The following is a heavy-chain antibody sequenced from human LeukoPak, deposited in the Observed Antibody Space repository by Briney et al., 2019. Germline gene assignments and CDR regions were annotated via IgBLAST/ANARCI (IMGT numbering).Heavy chain of an antibody. Sequence: TGGSLRLSCAASGFTFSSYWMSWVRQAPGKGLEWVANIKQDGSEKYYVDSVKGRFTISRDNAKNSLYLQMNSLRAEDTAVYYCARAGGGEEYIVVVPAAMEFDYWGQGTLVTVSS. CDR1: GFTFSSYW. J-gene: IGHJ4*02. CDR3: ARAGGGEEYIVVVPAAMEFDY. V-gene: IGHV3-7*01. CDR2: IKQDGSEK. D-gene: IGHD2-2*01.